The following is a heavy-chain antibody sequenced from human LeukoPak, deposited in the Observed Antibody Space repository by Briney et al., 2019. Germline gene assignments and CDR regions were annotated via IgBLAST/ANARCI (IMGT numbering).Heavy chain of an antibody. CDR2: IYPGESDT. CDR3: ARSNAFDI. CDR1: GYSFTSYW. V-gene: IGHV5-51*01. J-gene: IGHJ3*02. Sequence: GESLKISCKGSGYSFTSYWSGWVRQMPGRGLEGMGIIYPGESDTRYSPSFQAKVTISADKSISTAYLQWSSVKASASAVYYCARSNAFDIWGQGTMVTVSS.